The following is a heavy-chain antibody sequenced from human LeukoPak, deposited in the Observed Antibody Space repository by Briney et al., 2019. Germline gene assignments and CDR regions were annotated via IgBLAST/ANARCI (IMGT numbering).Heavy chain of an antibody. CDR3: ARGPPYYYDSSGNLYY. J-gene: IGHJ4*02. Sequence: ASVKVSCKASGYTFTSYGISWVRQAPGQGLEWMGWISAYNGNTNYAQKLQGRVTMTTDTSTSTAYMELRSLRSDDTAVYYCARGPPYYYDSSGNLYYWGQGTLVTVSS. CDR2: ISAYNGNT. V-gene: IGHV1-18*01. CDR1: GYTFTSYG. D-gene: IGHD3-22*01.